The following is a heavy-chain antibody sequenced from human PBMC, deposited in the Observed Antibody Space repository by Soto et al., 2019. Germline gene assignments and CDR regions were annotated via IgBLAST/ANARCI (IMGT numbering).Heavy chain of an antibody. J-gene: IGHJ4*02. Sequence: HGESLKISCNGSGYSFPSYWITWVRQMPGKGLEWMGRIDPSESYSNYSRSFQGHVTISADKSISTAYLQWSSLKASDTAMYYCASLKAPVRLDLDSWGRGTLATVYS. CDR1: GYSFPSYW. CDR3: ASLKAPVRLDLDS. V-gene: IGHV5-10-1*01. D-gene: IGHD3-16*01. CDR2: IDPSESYS.